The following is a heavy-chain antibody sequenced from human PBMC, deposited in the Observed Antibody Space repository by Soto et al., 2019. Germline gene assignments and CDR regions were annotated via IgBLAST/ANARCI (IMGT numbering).Heavy chain of an antibody. V-gene: IGHV4-34*01. J-gene: IGHJ4*02. Sequence: KASETLSLTCAVYGGSFSGYYWSWIRQPPGKGLEWIGEINHSGSTNYNPSLKSRVTISVDTSKNQFSLKLSSVTAADTAVYYCARVMVRGVIAYWGQGTLVTVSS. D-gene: IGHD3-10*01. CDR2: INHSGST. CDR1: GGSFSGYY. CDR3: ARVMVRGVIAY.